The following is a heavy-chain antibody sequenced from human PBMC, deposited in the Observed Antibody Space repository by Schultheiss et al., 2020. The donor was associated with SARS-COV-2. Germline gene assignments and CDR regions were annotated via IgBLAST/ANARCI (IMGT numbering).Heavy chain of an antibody. J-gene: IGHJ4*02. V-gene: IGHV4-59*11. Sequence: SETLSLTCTVSGGSITSHYWSWIRQPPGKGLEWIGYMYYSGSTNYNPSLKSRVTISVDTSKNQFSLKLSSVTAADTAVYYCARGWYSSSSDFDYWGQGTLVTVSS. D-gene: IGHD6-13*01. CDR1: GGSITSHY. CDR3: ARGWYSSSSDFDY. CDR2: MYYSGST.